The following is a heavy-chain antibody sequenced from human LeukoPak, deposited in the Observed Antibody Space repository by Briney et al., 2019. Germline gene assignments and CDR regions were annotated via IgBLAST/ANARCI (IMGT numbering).Heavy chain of an antibody. Sequence: GGSLRLSCEASGFTFSTTWMSWIRQAPGKGLEWVACIMEDGSVQKYVDSVRGRFTISRDNAKNSLYLQMNSLRAEDTALYYCARDRENWNDVLDYWGQGTLVTASS. CDR3: ARDRENWNDVLDY. D-gene: IGHD1-1*01. J-gene: IGHJ4*02. CDR2: IMEDGSVQ. V-gene: IGHV3-7*03. CDR1: GFTFSTTW.